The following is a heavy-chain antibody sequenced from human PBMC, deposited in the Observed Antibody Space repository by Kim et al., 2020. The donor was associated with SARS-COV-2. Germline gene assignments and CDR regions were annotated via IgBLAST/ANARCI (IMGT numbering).Heavy chain of an antibody. CDR1: GFTFPDHY. CDR3: TRRKDTPGYYFDL. CDR2: IRNKANGYAT. Sequence: GGSLRLSCAASGFTFPDHYMDWVRQAPGKGLEWVGRIRNKANGYATQYSAPVKGRFNIARDDSKSSLYLQMNSLNIEYTAIYYCTRRKDTPGYYFDLRGLGTLVTVSS. D-gene: IGHD3-9*01. V-gene: IGHV3-72*01. J-gene: IGHJ4*02.